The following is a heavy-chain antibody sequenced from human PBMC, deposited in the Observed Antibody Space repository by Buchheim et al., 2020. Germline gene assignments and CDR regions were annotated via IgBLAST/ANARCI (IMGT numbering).Heavy chain of an antibody. CDR3: ARAEAIIYYYDSSGYYSNPGYNWFDP. Sequence: QVQLVQSGAEVKKPGASVKVSCKASGYTFTSYDINWVRQATGQGLEWMGWMNPNSGNTGYAQKFQGRVTMNRNTSISTAYMELSSLRSEDTAVYYCARAEAIIYYYDSSGYYSNPGYNWFDPWGQGTL. J-gene: IGHJ5*02. CDR1: GYTFTSYD. D-gene: IGHD3-22*01. CDR2: MNPNSGNT. V-gene: IGHV1-8*01.